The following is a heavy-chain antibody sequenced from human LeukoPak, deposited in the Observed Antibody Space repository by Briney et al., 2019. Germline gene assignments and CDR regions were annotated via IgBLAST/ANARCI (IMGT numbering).Heavy chain of an antibody. CDR3: AKAALRYQLLSSLDY. D-gene: IGHD2-2*01. CDR1: AFTFSSYA. CDR2: ISGSGGKT. J-gene: IGHJ4*02. Sequence: PGGSLRLSCAASAFTFSSYAMSWVRQAPGKGLEWVSAISGSGGKTYYADSVKGRFTISRDNSRNTLYLQMNSLRAGDTAIYYCAKAALRYQLLSSLDYWGQGTLVTVSS. V-gene: IGHV3-23*01.